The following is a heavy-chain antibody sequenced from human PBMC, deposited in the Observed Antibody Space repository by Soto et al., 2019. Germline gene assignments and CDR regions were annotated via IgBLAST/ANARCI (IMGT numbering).Heavy chain of an antibody. D-gene: IGHD2-2*01. CDR2: IYPGDSDT. CDR1: GYIFTNSW. CDR3: ARLQAAMPAAAGMDV. Sequence: GESLKISCKGSGYIFTNSWIGWVRQMPGKGLEWMGIIYPGDSDTRYSPSFQGQVTISADKSITTAYLQWSRLTASDTAMYYCARLQAAMPAAAGMDVWGQGTAVTVSS. V-gene: IGHV5-51*01. J-gene: IGHJ6*02.